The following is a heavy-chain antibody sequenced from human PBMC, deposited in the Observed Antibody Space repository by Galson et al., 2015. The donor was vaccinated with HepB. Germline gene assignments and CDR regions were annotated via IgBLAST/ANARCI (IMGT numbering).Heavy chain of an antibody. CDR2: ISGSGGST. J-gene: IGHJ4*02. V-gene: IGHV3-23*01. Sequence: SLRLSCAASGFTFSSYAMSWVRQAPGKGLEWVSAISGSGGSTYYADSVKGRFTISRDNSKNTLYLQMNSLRAEDTAVYYCAKPHNSKYYDSSGYPLGGYFDYWGQGTLVTVSS. CDR3: AKPHNSKYYDSSGYPLGGYFDY. D-gene: IGHD3-22*01. CDR1: GFTFSSYA.